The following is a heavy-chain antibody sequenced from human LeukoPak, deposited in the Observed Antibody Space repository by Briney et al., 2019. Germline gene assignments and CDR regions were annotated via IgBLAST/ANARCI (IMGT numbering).Heavy chain of an antibody. CDR1: RSTFSDYA. CDR3: AKGREVATITDFDY. CDR2: LSISTGST. J-gene: IGHJ4*02. D-gene: IGHD5-24*01. Sequence: GGSLRLSCVASRSTFSDYALSWVRQAPGKGLEWVSSLSISTGSTYYADSVKGRFTISRDNSENILYLQMDSLGAEDTAVYYCAKGREVATITDFDYWGQGTLVTVSS. V-gene: IGHV3-23*01.